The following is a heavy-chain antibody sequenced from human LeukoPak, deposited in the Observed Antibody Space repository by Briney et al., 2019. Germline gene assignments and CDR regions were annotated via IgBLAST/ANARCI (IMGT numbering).Heavy chain of an antibody. V-gene: IGHV3-30*18. CDR2: ISYDGSTK. J-gene: IGHJ4*02. CDR3: AKEYDSGGYGANFDY. D-gene: IGHD3-10*01. CDR1: GFTVSSNY. Sequence: GGFLRLSCAASGFTVSSNYMSWVRQAPGKGLEWVAVISYDGSTKYYADSVKGRFTISRDNSRNTLYLQMNSLRTEDTAVYYCAKEYDSGGYGANFDYWGQGTLVTVSS.